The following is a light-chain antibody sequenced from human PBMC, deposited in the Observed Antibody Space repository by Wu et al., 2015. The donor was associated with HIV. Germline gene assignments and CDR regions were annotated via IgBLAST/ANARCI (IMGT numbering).Light chain of an antibody. CDR2: GAS. CDR1: QSVSNSF. CDR3: QQYGSSRS. J-gene: IGKJ2*03. Sequence: EIVLTQSPGTLSLSPGERATLSCRASQSVSNSFLAWYQQKPGQAPRLPIYGASSRATGIPDRFSGSGSGTDFTLTISRLEPEDFAVYYCQQYGSSRSFGQGTKLEIK. V-gene: IGKV3-20*01.